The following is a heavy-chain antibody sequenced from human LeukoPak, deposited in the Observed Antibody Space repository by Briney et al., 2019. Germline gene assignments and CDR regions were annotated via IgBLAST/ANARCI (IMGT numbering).Heavy chain of an antibody. J-gene: IGHJ4*02. CDR3: AKDSAFYDILTGYYTVWFDY. CDR1: GFTFSSYW. Sequence: GGSLRLSCAASGFTFSSYWMSWVRQAPGKGLEGVSAISGSGGSTYYADSVKGRFTISRDNSKNTLYLQMNSLRAEDTAVYYCAKDSAFYDILTGYYTVWFDYWGQGTLVTVSS. D-gene: IGHD3-9*01. CDR2: ISGSGGST. V-gene: IGHV3-23*01.